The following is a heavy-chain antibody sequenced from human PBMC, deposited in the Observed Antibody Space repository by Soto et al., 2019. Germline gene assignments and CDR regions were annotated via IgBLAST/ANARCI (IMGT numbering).Heavy chain of an antibody. CDR1: GFSLSTSGMC. V-gene: IGHV2-70*01. D-gene: IGHD2-2*01. J-gene: IGHJ4*02. Sequence: VRALGSGTHTLTLRFTFSGFSLSTSGMCVSWIRQPPGKALEWLALIYWDDDKYYSTSLKTRLTISKDTSKNQVVLTVTNLDPVDTATYYCARPIYCSTTSRDYWGEGTQVTVYS. CDR3: ARPIYCSTTSRDY. CDR2: IYWDDDK.